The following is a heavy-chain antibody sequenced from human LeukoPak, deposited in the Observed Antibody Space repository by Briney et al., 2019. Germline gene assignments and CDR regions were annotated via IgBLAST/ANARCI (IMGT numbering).Heavy chain of an antibody. D-gene: IGHD4-17*01. Sequence: PGGSLRLSCAASGFTVSSNYMSWVRQAPGKGLEWVSVIYSGGSTYYADSVKGRFTTSRDNSKNTLYLQMNSLRAEDTAVYYCARGTMTTVTLDYWGQGTLVTVSS. CDR3: ARGTMTTVTLDY. CDR2: IYSGGST. J-gene: IGHJ4*02. CDR1: GFTVSSNY. V-gene: IGHV3-53*01.